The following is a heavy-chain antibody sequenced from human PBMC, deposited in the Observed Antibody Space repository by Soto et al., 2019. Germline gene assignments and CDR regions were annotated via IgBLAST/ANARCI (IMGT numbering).Heavy chain of an antibody. Sequence: PLGSLRLSGAASGFTFSSYVMHWVRQAPGKGLEWVAVISYDGSNKYYADSVKGRFTISRDNSKHTLFLQMNSLRPEDTAVYYCAKDLEGYCSSTSCYTYFGLDVWGQGTTVTVSS. CDR2: ISYDGSNK. D-gene: IGHD2-2*01. CDR3: AKDLEGYCSSTSCYTYFGLDV. J-gene: IGHJ6*02. CDR1: GFTFSSYV. V-gene: IGHV3-30*18.